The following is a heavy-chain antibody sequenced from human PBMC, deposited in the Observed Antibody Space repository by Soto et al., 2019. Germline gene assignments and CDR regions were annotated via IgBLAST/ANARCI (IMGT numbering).Heavy chain of an antibody. CDR3: AIAAAGTDYYYGMDV. J-gene: IGHJ6*02. CDR2: IKSKTDGGTT. Sequence: GGSLRLSCAASGFTFSNAWMNWVRQAPGKGLEWVGRIKSKTDGGTTDYAAPVKGRFTISRDDSKNTLYLQMNSLKTEDTAVYYCAIAAAGTDYYYGMDVWGQGTTVTVSS. D-gene: IGHD6-13*01. V-gene: IGHV3-15*07. CDR1: GFTFSNAW.